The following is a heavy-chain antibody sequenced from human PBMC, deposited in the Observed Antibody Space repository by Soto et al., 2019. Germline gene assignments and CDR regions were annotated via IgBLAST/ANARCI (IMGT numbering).Heavy chain of an antibody. V-gene: IGHV1-2*04. Sequence: GASVKVSCKASGYTFTSYYMHWVRQAPGQGLEWMGWINPNSGGTNYAQKFQGWVTMTRHTSISTAYMELSRLRSDDTAVYYCARAPLMTTGYYYYYGMDVWGQGTTVTVSS. CDR1: GYTFTSYY. CDR2: INPNSGGT. CDR3: ARAPLMTTGYYYYYGMDV. D-gene: IGHD4-4*01. J-gene: IGHJ6*02.